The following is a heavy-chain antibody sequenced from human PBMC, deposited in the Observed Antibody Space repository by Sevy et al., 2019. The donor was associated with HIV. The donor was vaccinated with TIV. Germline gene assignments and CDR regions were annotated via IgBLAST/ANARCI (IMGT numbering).Heavy chain of an antibody. Sequence: SETLSLTCSVSGGSVSNSRHYWAWIRQPPGKALEWIGNIYYTGDTHYKPSLKGRVTISVDTSKNQFSLKPTSVTASDTAFYYGARQRWPSVPDAHDSWGQGTLVTVSS. CDR3: ARQRWPSVPDAHDS. V-gene: IGHV4-39*01. J-gene: IGHJ5*01. CDR2: IYYTGDT. D-gene: IGHD2-2*01. CDR1: GGSVSNSRHY.